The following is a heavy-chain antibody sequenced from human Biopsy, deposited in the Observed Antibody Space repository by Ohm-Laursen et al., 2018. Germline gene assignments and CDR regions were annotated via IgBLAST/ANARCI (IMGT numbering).Heavy chain of an antibody. Sequence: GTLSLTCTVSGGSISSDYWSWIRQTPGKGLEWIGYIYYSGSTNYNPSLKSRVTISVDTSKNQFSLRLSSVTAADTAVYYCARATNSTGWPYYYFYGMDVWGQGTTVTVSS. CDR2: IYYSGST. CDR3: ARATNSTGWPYYYFYGMDV. CDR1: GGSISSDY. D-gene: IGHD2/OR15-2a*01. V-gene: IGHV4-59*01. J-gene: IGHJ6*02.